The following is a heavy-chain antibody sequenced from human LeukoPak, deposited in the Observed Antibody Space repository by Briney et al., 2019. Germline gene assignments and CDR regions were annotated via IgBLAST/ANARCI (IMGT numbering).Heavy chain of an antibody. CDR2: IYHSGST. CDR1: GGSISSSNW. CDR3: ARGLYGPPGARRHPRYYYYYMDV. V-gene: IGHV4-4*02. J-gene: IGHJ6*03. D-gene: IGHD4-17*01. Sequence: PSETLSLTCAVSGGSISSSNWWSWVRQPPGKGLEWIGEIYHSGSTNYNPSLKSRVTISVDTSKNQFSLKLSSVTAADTAVYYCARGLYGPPGARRHPRYYYYYMDVWGKGTTVTVSS.